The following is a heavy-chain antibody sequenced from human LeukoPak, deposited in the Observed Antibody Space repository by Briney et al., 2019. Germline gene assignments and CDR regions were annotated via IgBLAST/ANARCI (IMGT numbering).Heavy chain of an antibody. CDR3: ARGSSVLRFLEWLTYYYYGMDV. J-gene: IGHJ6*02. Sequence: SQTLSLTCTVSGGSISSGGYYWSWIRQHPGKGLKWVGYIYYSGSTYYNPSLKSRVTISVDTSKNQFSQKLSSVTAADTAVYYCARGSSVLRFLEWLTYYYYGMDVWGQGTTVTVSS. D-gene: IGHD3-3*01. CDR1: GGSISSGGYY. V-gene: IGHV4-31*03. CDR2: IYYSGST.